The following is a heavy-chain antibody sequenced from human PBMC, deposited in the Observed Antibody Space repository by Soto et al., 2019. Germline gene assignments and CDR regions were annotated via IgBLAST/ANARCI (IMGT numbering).Heavy chain of an antibody. CDR1: GGTFSSYT. CDR2: IIPILGIA. V-gene: IGHV1-69*08. J-gene: IGHJ2*01. Sequence: QVQLVQSGAEVKKPGSSVKVSCKASGGTFSSYTISWVRQAPGQGLEWMGRIIPILGIANYAQKLQGRVTITADKSKSIAYMELCSLSSEDTAVYYCAKDWGTAAVLLGWYFDLWGRGTLVTVSS. D-gene: IGHD6-13*01. CDR3: AKDWGTAAVLLGWYFDL.